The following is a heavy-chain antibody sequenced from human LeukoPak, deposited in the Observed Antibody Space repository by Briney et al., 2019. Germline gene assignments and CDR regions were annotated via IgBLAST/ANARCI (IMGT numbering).Heavy chain of an antibody. V-gene: IGHV1-18*01. Sequence: ASVKVSCKASGYTFTSYGISWVRQAPGQGLEWMGWISAYNGNTNYAQKLQGRVTMTTDTSTSTAYMELRSLRSDDTAVYYCARGFRIAAAVHAPYYFDYWGQGTLVTVSS. CDR1: GYTFTSYG. CDR2: ISAYNGNT. CDR3: ARGFRIAAAVHAPYYFDY. D-gene: IGHD6-13*01. J-gene: IGHJ4*02.